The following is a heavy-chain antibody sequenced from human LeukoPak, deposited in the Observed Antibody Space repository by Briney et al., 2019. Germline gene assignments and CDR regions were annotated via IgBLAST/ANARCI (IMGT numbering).Heavy chain of an antibody. D-gene: IGHD3-22*01. CDR2: ISTYTGNT. Sequence: GASVKVSCKTSGYTFTSYAISWVRQAPGQGLECMGWISTYTGNTDYAQKLQGRVTMTTDTSTSTAYMGLRSLSSDDTAVYYCARVLVVSSDAFDIWGQGTMVTVSS. CDR1: GYTFTSYA. V-gene: IGHV1-18*01. J-gene: IGHJ3*02. CDR3: ARVLVVSSDAFDI.